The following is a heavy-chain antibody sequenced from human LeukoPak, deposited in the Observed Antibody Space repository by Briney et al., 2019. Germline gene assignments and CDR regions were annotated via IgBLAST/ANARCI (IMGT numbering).Heavy chain of an antibody. D-gene: IGHD5-12*01. Sequence: PSETLSLTCTVSGGSISSGGYYWSWIRQHPGKGLEWIGYIYYSGSTYYNPSLKSRVTISVDTSKNQFSLKLSSVTAADTTVYYCASTEWDGYNPNWGQGTLVTVSS. CDR2: IYYSGST. J-gene: IGHJ4*02. CDR1: GGSISSGGYY. CDR3: ASTEWDGYNPN. V-gene: IGHV4-31*03.